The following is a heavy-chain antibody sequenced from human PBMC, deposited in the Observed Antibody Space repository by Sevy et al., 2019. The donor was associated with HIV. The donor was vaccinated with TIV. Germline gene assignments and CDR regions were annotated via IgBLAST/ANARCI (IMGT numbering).Heavy chain of an antibody. V-gene: IGHV3-21*01. CDR3: ARDQTYDFWSGYPDAFDI. D-gene: IGHD3-3*01. CDR2: ISSSSSYI. J-gene: IGHJ3*02. CDR1: GFTFSSYX. Sequence: GGSLRLSCAASGFTFSSYXMXWXXXAPGKXLXXVSXISSSSSYIYYADSVKGRFTISRDNAKNSLYLQMNSLRAEDTAVYYCARDQTYDFWSGYPDAFDIWGQGTMVTVSS.